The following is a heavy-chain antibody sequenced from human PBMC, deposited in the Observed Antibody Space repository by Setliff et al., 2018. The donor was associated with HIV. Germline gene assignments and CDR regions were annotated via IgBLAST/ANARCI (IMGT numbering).Heavy chain of an antibody. CDR2: INPDGSEN. Sequence: GGSLRLSCAASGFTFSTHWMSWVRQAPGKGLDWVANINPDGSENHYVDSVKGRFTISRDNAKDSLYLEMNSLRAADTAVYYCARGRGQLHSYYYLDVWGTGITVTVSS. J-gene: IGHJ6*03. CDR1: GFTFSTHW. CDR3: ARGRGQLHSYYYLDV. D-gene: IGHD1-1*01. V-gene: IGHV3-7*03.